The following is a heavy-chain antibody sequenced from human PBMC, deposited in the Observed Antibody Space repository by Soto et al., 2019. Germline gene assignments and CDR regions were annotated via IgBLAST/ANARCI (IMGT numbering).Heavy chain of an antibody. CDR2: ISASGGST. D-gene: IGHD3-16*02. CDR3: AKDPNDYIWGSFRSPDAFDI. J-gene: IGHJ3*02. CDR1: GCTFSSYA. Sequence: GGSRRLSCAASGCTFSSYAMSWVRQAPGKGLEWVSAISASGGSTYYADSVKGRFTISRDNSKNTLYVQMNSLRAEDTAVYYCAKDPNDYIWGSFRSPDAFDIWGQGTMVTVSS. V-gene: IGHV3-23*01.